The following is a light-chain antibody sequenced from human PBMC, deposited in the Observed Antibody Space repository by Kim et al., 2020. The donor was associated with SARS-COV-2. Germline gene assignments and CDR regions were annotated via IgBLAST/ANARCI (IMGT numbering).Light chain of an antibody. CDR1: QSVSSSY. J-gene: IGKJ4*01. CDR3: PQYSSSPLP. V-gene: IGKV3-20*01. CDR2: GAS. Sequence: EIVLTQSPGTLSLSPGERATLSCRASQSVSSSYLAWYQPKPGQAPRLLIYGASSRATGIPDRFSGSGSGTDFTLTISRLEPEDFAVYYCPQYSSSPLPFGGGTKVDIK.